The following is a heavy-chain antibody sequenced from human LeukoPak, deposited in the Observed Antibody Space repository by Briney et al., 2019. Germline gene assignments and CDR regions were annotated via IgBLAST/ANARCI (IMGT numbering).Heavy chain of an antibody. D-gene: IGHD6-19*01. CDR2: ISGSGGST. Sequence: AGGSLRLSRAASGFTFSSYAMSWVRQAPGKGLEWVSAISGSGGSTYYADSVKGRFTISRDNSKNTLYLQMNSLRAEDTAVYYCAKVEKVAGRYYFDYWGQGTLVTVSS. CDR3: AKVEKVAGRYYFDY. V-gene: IGHV3-23*01. J-gene: IGHJ4*02. CDR1: GFTFSSYA.